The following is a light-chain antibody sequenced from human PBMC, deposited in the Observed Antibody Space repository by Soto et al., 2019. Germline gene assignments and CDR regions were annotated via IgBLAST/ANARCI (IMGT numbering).Light chain of an antibody. Sequence: QSALTQRPSASGSPGQSVTISCTGTSSDVGGYNYVSWYQQHPGKVPKLVVYEVNKRPSGVPDRFSGSKSGNTASLTVSGLQAEDEADYYCTSYAGGNNVFGTGTKVTVV. J-gene: IGLJ1*01. CDR1: SSDVGGYNY. V-gene: IGLV2-8*01. CDR3: TSYAGGNNV. CDR2: EVN.